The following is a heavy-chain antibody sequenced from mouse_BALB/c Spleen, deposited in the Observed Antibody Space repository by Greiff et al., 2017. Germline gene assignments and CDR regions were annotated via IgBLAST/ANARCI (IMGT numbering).Heavy chain of an antibody. CDR1: GFTFSSYA. D-gene: IGHD4-1*01. J-gene: IGHJ4*01. CDR2: ISSGGSYT. Sequence: EVKLVESGGGLVKPGGSLKLSCAASGFTFSSYAMSWVRQSLAKRLEWVAEISSGGSYTYYPDTVTGRFTISRDNAKNTLCLEMSSLRSEDTAMYYGARNKLTGTDDDAMDYWGQGTSVTVSS. V-gene: IGHV5-9-4*01. CDR3: ARNKLTGTDDDAMDY.